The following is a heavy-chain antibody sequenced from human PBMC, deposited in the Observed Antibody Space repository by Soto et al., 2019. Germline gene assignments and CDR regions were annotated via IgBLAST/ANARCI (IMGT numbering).Heavy chain of an antibody. J-gene: IGHJ6*04. CDR2: TYYRSKWYN. CDR3: GTFLSTTSPDV. CDR1: EASVSSKSAA. D-gene: IGHD2-2*01. V-gene: IGHV6-1*01. Sequence: SQTLSLTCAISEASVSSKSAALNWIRQSPSRGLEWLGRTYYRSKWYNDYAVSVKSRITINPDTSKNQFSLHLNSVTPEDTAVYYCGTFLSTTSPDVWGEGTTVTVSS.